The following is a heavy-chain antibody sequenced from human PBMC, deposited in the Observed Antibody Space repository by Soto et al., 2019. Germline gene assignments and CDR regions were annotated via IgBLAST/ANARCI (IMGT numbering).Heavy chain of an antibody. CDR2: IIPIFGTA. V-gene: IGHV1-69*01. Sequence: QVQLVQSGAEVKKPGSSVKVSCKASGGTFSSYAISWVRQAPGQGLEWMGGIIPIFGTANYAQKFQGRVTITADESTSTAYMELSSLRSEDTAVYYCAREWGLNGSSCYCPLDSYAFDIWGQGTMVTVSS. J-gene: IGHJ3*02. D-gene: IGHD3-22*01. CDR3: AREWGLNGSSCYCPLDSYAFDI. CDR1: GGTFSSYA.